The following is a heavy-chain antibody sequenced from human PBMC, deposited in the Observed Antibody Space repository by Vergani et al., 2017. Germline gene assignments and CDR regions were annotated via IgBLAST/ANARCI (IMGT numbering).Heavy chain of an antibody. CDR3: ARDGKYSSSWRKAYYYYYYMDV. CDR1: GGSISSYY. V-gene: IGHV4-4*07. CDR2: IYTSGST. D-gene: IGHD6-13*01. J-gene: IGHJ6*03. Sequence: QVQLQESGPGLVKPSETLSLTCTVSGGSISSYYWSWIRQPAGKGLWWIGRIYTSGSTNYNPSLKSRVTMSVDTSKSRFSLKLSSVTAADTAVYYCARDGKYSSSWRKAYYYYYYMDVWGKGTTVTVSS.